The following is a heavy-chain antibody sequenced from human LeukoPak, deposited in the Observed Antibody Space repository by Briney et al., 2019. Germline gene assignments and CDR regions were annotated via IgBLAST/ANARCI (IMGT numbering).Heavy chain of an antibody. J-gene: IGHJ3*02. D-gene: IGHD2-8*01. CDR2: INHSGST. Sequence: SETLSLTCAVYGGSFSGYYWSWIRQPPGKGLEWIGEINHSGSTNYNPSLKSRGTISVDTSKNQFSLKLSSVTAADTAVYYCARDPIGYCTNGVCRDAFDIWGQGTMVTVSS. V-gene: IGHV4-34*01. CDR1: GGSFSGYY. CDR3: ARDPIGYCTNGVCRDAFDI.